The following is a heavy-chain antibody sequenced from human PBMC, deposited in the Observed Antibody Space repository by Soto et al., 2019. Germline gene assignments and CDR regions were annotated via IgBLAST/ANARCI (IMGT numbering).Heavy chain of an antibody. CDR2: IWYDGSNK. CDR3: ARENEIVLLGFDC. D-gene: IGHD2-15*01. Sequence: QEHLVESGGGVVQPGRSLRLSCAASGFRLSDYGVHWVRQAPGKGLEWVAVIWYDGSNKYYADSVKGRFTISRDNVNNTVSLQMNNVRVEDTAVYFGARENEIVLLGFDCWGQGALVTVSS. V-gene: IGHV3-33*01. CDR1: GFRLSDYG. J-gene: IGHJ4*02.